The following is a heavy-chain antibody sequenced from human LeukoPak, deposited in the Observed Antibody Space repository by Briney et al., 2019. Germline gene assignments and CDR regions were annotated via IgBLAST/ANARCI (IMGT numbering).Heavy chain of an antibody. Sequence: PSETLSLTCTVSGGSIRSYYWSWIRQPPGKGLEWIGYTSDSGSANYDPSLESRVTISVDTSKNQFSLKLNSVTAADTAIYYCARHSGIGLDSWGQGTLVAVSS. CDR3: ARHSGIGLDS. CDR1: GGSIRSYY. J-gene: IGHJ4*02. V-gene: IGHV4-59*08. CDR2: TSDSGSA. D-gene: IGHD3-10*01.